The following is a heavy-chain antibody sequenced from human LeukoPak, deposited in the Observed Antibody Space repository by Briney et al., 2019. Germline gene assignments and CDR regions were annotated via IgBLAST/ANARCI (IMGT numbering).Heavy chain of an antibody. V-gene: IGHV4-30-2*01. Sequence: SETLSLTCAVSGGSISSGGYSWSWIRQPPGKGLEWIGYIYHSGSTYYNPSLKSRVTISVDRSKNQFSLKLSSVTAADAAVYYCARRIAVAGSEFDNWGQGTLVTVSS. J-gene: IGHJ4*02. D-gene: IGHD6-19*01. CDR2: IYHSGST. CDR3: ARRIAVAGSEFDN. CDR1: GGSISSGGYS.